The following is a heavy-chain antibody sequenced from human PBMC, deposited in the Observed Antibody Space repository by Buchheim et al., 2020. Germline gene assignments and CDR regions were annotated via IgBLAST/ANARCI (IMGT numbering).Heavy chain of an antibody. CDR1: GGTFSSYA. CDR3: ARARDYYDSSGYGHYYYYYGMDV. D-gene: IGHD3-22*01. CDR2: IIPIFGTA. J-gene: IGHJ6*04. Sequence: QVQLVQSGAEVKKPGSSVKVSCKASGGTFSSYAISWVRQAPGQGLEWMGGIIPIFGTANYAQKFQGRVTITADKSTSTAYMELSSLRSEDTAVYYCARARDYYDSSGYGHYYYYYGMDVWGRETT. V-gene: IGHV1-69*06.